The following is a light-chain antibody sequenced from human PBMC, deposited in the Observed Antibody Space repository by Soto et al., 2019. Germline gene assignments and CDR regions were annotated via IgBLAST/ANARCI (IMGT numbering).Light chain of an antibody. CDR3: AAWDDSLNGYV. J-gene: IGLJ1*01. Sequence: QSVLTQPPSVSEAPRQRVTISCSGSSSNIGNNAVNWYQQLPGKAPKLLIYYDVLLPSGVSDRFSGSKSATSASLAISGLQSEDEADYYCAAWDDSLNGYVSGTGTKLTDL. CDR1: SSNIGNNA. V-gene: IGLV1-36*01. CDR2: YDV.